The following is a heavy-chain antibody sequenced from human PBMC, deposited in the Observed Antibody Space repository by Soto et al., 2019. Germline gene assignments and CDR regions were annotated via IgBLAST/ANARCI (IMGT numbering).Heavy chain of an antibody. J-gene: IGHJ4*02. D-gene: IGHD6-13*01. V-gene: IGHV4-34*02. CDR1: GGSFSGYH. CDR2: INHSGST. CDR3: ARGQFWRSSFDY. Sequence: QVQLQQWGAGLLKPSETLSLTCAVYGGSFSGYHWSWIRQPPGKGLEWIGEINHSGSTNYSPSLKGRATISVDTSKNQFSLKLTSVTAADTAVYYCARGQFWRSSFDYWGQGTLVTVSS.